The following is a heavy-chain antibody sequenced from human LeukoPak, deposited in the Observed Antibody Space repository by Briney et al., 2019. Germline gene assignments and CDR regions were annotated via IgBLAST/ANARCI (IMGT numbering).Heavy chain of an antibody. CDR1: GFTFSSYA. Sequence: GGSLRLSCAASGFTFSSYAMSWVRQAPGKGLEWVSAISGSGGSTYYADSVKGRFTISRDNSKNTLYLQVNSLRAEDTAVYYCAKDLSGYCSSTSCYGVWDYWGQGTLVTVSS. D-gene: IGHD2-2*01. V-gene: IGHV3-23*01. J-gene: IGHJ4*02. CDR3: AKDLSGYCSSTSCYGVWDY. CDR2: ISGSGGST.